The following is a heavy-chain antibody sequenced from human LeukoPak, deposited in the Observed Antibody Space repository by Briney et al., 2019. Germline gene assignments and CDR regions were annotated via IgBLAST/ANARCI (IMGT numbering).Heavy chain of an antibody. J-gene: IGHJ4*02. D-gene: IGHD3-22*01. Sequence: KAGGSLRLSCAASGFTFSSYSMNWVRQAPGKGLEWVSSISSSSSYIYYADSVKGRFTISRDNAKNSLYLQMNSLGAEDTAVYYCARDPPESSGYYPGKYDFDYWGQGTLVTVSS. CDR1: GFTFSSYS. CDR3: ARDPPESSGYYPGKYDFDY. CDR2: ISSSSSYI. V-gene: IGHV3-21*01.